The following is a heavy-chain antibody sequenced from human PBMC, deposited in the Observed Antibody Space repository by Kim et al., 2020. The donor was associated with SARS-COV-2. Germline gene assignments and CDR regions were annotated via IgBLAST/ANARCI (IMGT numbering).Heavy chain of an antibody. CDR3: RRGHYGDFG. Sequence: GGSLRLSCTTSGFNFPNYIMGWVRQAPGKGLEWVGCIRDRASGGTQEYAASVKGRFTISRDDSKSTAYLQMNSLKSDDTAVYFCRRGHYGDFGGGQGTLVTVSS. V-gene: IGHV3-49*04. J-gene: IGHJ4*02. CDR2: IRDRASGGTQ. CDR1: GFNFPNYI. D-gene: IGHD4-17*01.